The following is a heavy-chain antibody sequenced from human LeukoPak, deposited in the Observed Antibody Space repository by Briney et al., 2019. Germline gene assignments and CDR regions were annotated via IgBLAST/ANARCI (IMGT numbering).Heavy chain of an antibody. CDR2: FYYSGST. J-gene: IGHJ3*02. CDR3: ARPYDRGAFDI. Sequence: PSETLSLTCTVSGGSISSSSYSSGWIRQPPGKGLEWIGTFYYSGSTYYNPSLKSRVTISVDTFRNHFSLKLNSVTAADTAVYYCARPYDRGAFDIWGQGTMVTVSS. V-gene: IGHV4-39*01. CDR1: GGSISSSSYS. D-gene: IGHD3-22*01.